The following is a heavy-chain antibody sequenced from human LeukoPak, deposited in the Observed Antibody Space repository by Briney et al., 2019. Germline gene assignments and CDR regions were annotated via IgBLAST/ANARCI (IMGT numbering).Heavy chain of an antibody. Sequence: PGGSLRLSCVASGFTFDDYGMHWVRQAPGKGLEWVSGISWNSGSIGYADSVKGRFTISRDNAKNSLYLQMNSLRAEDTALYYCAKERQRSSWYIGSEWGQGTLVTVSS. D-gene: IGHD6-13*01. V-gene: IGHV3-9*01. CDR2: ISWNSGSI. J-gene: IGHJ4*02. CDR1: GFTFDDYG. CDR3: AKERQRSSWYIGSE.